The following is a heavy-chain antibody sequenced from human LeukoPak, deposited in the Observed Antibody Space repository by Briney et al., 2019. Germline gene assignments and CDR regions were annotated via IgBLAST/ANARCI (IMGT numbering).Heavy chain of an antibody. CDR3: ARDGPIYSSGYYYGSPGYYYYYMDV. D-gene: IGHD3-22*01. CDR2: IYYSGST. J-gene: IGHJ6*03. V-gene: IGHV4-39*07. CDR1: GGSISSSSYY. Sequence: SETLSLTCTVSGGSISSSSYYWGWIRQPPGKGLEWIGSIYYSGSTYYNPSLKSRVTISVDTSKNQFSLKLSSVTAADTAVYYCARDGPIYSSGYYYGSPGYYYYYMDVWGKGTRSPSP.